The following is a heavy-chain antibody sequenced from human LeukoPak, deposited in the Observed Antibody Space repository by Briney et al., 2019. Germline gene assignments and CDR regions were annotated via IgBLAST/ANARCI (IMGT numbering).Heavy chain of an antibody. V-gene: IGHV1-2*02. CDR2: INPNSGGT. D-gene: IGHD6-13*01. CDR1: GYTFTGYY. Sequence: ASVKVSCKASGYTFTGYYLNWVRPAPGQGLEWMGRINPNSGGTNSGQKFQGRVTMTRDTSISTAYLELSSLTFDDTAVYYCARVDAASLAVHYWGQGTLVTVSS. J-gene: IGHJ4*02. CDR3: ARVDAASLAVHY.